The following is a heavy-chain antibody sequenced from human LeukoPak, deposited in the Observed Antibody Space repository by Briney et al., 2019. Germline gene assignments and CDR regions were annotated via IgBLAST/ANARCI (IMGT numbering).Heavy chain of an antibody. Sequence: GGSLRLSCTASGFTFGDYAMSWFRQAPGKGLEWVGFIRSKTYGGTTEYAASVKGRFTISRDDFKSIVYLQMNSLKTGDTDMYYCISVYSINVSCYSYYFVYWGQGTPVTVSS. D-gene: IGHD2-15*01. CDR3: ISVYSINVSCYSYYFVY. J-gene: IGHJ4*02. CDR2: IRSKTYGGTT. V-gene: IGHV3-49*03. CDR1: GFTFGDYA.